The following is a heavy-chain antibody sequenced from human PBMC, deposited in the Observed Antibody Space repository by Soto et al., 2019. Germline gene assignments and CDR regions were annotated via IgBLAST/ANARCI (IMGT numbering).Heavy chain of an antibody. J-gene: IGHJ4*02. CDR3: TREATTVTTYDY. V-gene: IGHV3-49*03. Sequence: LSLLCTASGVTFGDQAMSWFRQAPGKGLEWVGFIRSKAYGGTTEYAASVKGRFTISRDDSKCIAYLQMNSLKTEDTAVHYCTREATTVTTYDYWGQGTLGTV. D-gene: IGHD4-17*01. CDR1: GVTFGDQA. CDR2: IRSKAYGGTT.